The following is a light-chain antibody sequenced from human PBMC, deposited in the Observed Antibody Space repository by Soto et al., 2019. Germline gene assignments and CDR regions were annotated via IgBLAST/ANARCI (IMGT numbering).Light chain of an antibody. J-gene: IGLJ1*01. V-gene: IGLV2-8*01. CDR2: EVS. Sequence: QPVLTQPPSASGSPGQSVTISCTGTSRDVGAYNYVSWYQQRPGKAPKLIIYEVSNRPSGVPDRFSASKSGNTASLTVSGLQAEDEADYYCSSWTSSVPYVFGSGTKVTVL. CDR3: SSWTSSVPYV. CDR1: SRDVGAYNY.